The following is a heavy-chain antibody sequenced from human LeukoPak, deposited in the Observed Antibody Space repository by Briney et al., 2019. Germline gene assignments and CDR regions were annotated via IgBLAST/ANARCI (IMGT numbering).Heavy chain of an antibody. CDR3: AREGAYCSSTSCYAFDI. CDR2: VYHSGST. CDR1: GNSISSGYY. D-gene: IGHD2-2*01. J-gene: IGHJ3*02. Sequence: SETLPLTCTVSGNSISSGYYWGWIRQPPGKGLEWIGSVYHSGSTYYNPSLKSRVTISVDTSKNQFSLNLSSVTAADTAVYYCAREGAYCSSTSCYAFDIWGQGTMVTVSS. V-gene: IGHV4-38-2*02.